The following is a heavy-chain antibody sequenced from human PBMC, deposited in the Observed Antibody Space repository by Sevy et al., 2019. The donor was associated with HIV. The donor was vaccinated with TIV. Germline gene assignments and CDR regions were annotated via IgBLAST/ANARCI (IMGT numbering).Heavy chain of an antibody. CDR1: GDSVSSNSAA. CDR3: AREPYSSSWYGFGWFDP. Sequence: QTLSLTCAISGDSVSSNSAAWNWIRQSPSRGLEWLGRTYYRSKWYNDYAVSVKARITINPDTSKNQFSLQLNSVTPEDTAVYFCAREPYSSSWYGFGWFDPWGQGTLVTVSS. V-gene: IGHV6-1*01. J-gene: IGHJ5*02. CDR2: TYYRSKWYN. D-gene: IGHD6-13*01.